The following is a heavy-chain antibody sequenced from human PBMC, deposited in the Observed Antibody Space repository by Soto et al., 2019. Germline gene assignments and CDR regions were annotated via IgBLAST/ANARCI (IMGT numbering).Heavy chain of an antibody. CDR1: GFTFSSYW. CDR3: GKNGTSNSGFVVDY. J-gene: IGHJ4*02. V-gene: IGHV3-74*01. CDR2: INNGGSNI. D-gene: IGHD1-7*01. Sequence: GGSLRLSCAASGFTFSSYWMHWVRQAPGKGLVWVSRINNGGSNIDYADAVKGRFTISRDNAKNTLYLQMNSLRAEDTAVYYCGKNGTSNSGFVVDYWGEGMLVTVS.